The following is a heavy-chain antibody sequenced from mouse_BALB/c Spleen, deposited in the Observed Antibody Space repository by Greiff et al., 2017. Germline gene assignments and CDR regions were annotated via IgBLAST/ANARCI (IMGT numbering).Heavy chain of an antibody. Sequence: QVQLQQSGAELARPGASVKMSCKASGYTFTSYTMHWVKQRPGQGLEWIGYINPSSGYTNYNQKFKDKATLTADKSSSTAYMQLSSLTSEDSAVYYCARSETGTYFDVWGAGTTVTVSS. CDR2: INPSSGYT. J-gene: IGHJ1*01. D-gene: IGHD4-1*01. CDR1: GYTFTSYT. V-gene: IGHV1-4*01. CDR3: ARSETGTYFDV.